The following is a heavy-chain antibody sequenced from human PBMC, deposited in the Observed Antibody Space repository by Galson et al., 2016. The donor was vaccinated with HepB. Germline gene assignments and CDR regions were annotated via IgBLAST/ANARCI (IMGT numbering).Heavy chain of an antibody. V-gene: IGHV1-69*13. D-gene: IGHD3-16*01. J-gene: IGHJ4*02. CDR1: GGYFSRYA. CDR3: ARVPTGFNYDSRDSPVSSFDVY. CDR2: FIPILGTS. Sequence: SVKVSCKASGGYFSRYAFSWVRQAPGQGLEWMGGFIPILGTSNYAQKFQGRVTIIADDSTLYLQMNSLRPDDTALYYCARVPTGFNYDSRDSPVSSFDVYWGQGTLVSVSS.